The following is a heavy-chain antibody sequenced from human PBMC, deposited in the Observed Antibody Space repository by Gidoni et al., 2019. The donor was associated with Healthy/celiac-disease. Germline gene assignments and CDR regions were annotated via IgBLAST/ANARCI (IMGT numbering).Heavy chain of an antibody. CDR3: ARGKYDFWSGMVIIEVGFDY. CDR1: GFTFSSYE. J-gene: IGHJ4*02. V-gene: IGHV3-48*03. D-gene: IGHD3-3*01. Sequence: EVQLVESGGGLVQPGGSLRLSCAASGFTFSSYEMTWVRQAPGKGLEWVAYISSSGSTIYYADSVKGRFTISRDNAKNSLYLQMNSLRAEDTAVYYCARGKYDFWSGMVIIEVGFDYWGQGTLVTVSS. CDR2: ISSSGSTI.